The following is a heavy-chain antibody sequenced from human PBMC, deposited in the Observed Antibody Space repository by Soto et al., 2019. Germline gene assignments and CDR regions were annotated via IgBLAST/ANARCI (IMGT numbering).Heavy chain of an antibody. CDR2: ISASGGTT. V-gene: IGHV3-23*04. D-gene: IGHD6-13*01. J-gene: IGHJ1*01. Sequence: EVQLVESGGGLVQPGGSLRLSCAASGFTFSDNAMSWVRQAPGKGLEWVSAISASGGTTYSADSVKGRFTISRDNSKNTLYLQMNSLRAEDKAVYYCAKYGKQLIPEYFNHWGQGTLVTVSS. CDR1: GFTFSDNA. CDR3: AKYGKQLIPEYFNH.